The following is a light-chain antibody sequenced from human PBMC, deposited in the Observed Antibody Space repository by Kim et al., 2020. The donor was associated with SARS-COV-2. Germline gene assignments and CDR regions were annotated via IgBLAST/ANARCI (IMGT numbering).Light chain of an antibody. J-gene: IGKJ2*02. CDR1: QSVGSS. CDR3: QHYNNWCT. V-gene: IGKV3-15*01. CDR2: DAS. Sequence: PSVGPGERATLSSRARQSVGSSVAWYQQKPGQAPRLLIYDASTRATGIPARFSGSGSGTEFTLTISSLQSEDFAVYYCQHYNNWCTFGQGTKLEIK.